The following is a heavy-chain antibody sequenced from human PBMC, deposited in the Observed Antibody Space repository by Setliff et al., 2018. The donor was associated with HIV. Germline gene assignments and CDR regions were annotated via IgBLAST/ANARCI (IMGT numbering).Heavy chain of an antibody. D-gene: IGHD2-15*01. CDR1: GGSFGGYY. CDR2: INHHKHT. CDR3: ARGAYCGGASCSLTRFDP. Sequence: SETLSLTCVVYGGSFGGYYWSWIRQPPGKGLEWIGEINHHKHTNYNPSLKSRVTMSVDTSKNQFSLKLSSVTAADTAVYYCARGAYCGGASCSLTRFDPWGQGTLVTVSS. J-gene: IGHJ5*02. V-gene: IGHV4-34*01.